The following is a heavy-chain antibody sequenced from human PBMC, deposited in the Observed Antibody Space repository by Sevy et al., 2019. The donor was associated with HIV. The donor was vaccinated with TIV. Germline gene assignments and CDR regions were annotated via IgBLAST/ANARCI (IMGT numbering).Heavy chain of an antibody. D-gene: IGHD3-22*01. Sequence: GGSLRLSCAASGFTFDDYAMHWVRQAPGKVLEWVSGISWNSGSIGYADSVKGRFTISRDNAKNSLYLQMNSLRAEDTALYYCAKDKFYYDSSGYYFDYWGQGTLVTVSS. CDR2: ISWNSGSI. CDR1: GFTFDDYA. V-gene: IGHV3-9*01. CDR3: AKDKFYYDSSGYYFDY. J-gene: IGHJ4*02.